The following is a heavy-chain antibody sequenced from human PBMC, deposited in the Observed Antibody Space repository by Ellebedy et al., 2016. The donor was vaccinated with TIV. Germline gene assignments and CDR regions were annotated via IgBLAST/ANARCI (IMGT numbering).Heavy chain of an antibody. J-gene: IGHJ5*02. V-gene: IGHV3-7*01. D-gene: IGHD4-17*01. CDR2: IRQEGDEI. Sequence: GESLKISCAASGFNFRSYWMTWVRQAPGKGLEWVAKIRQEGDEIYYVESVKGRFTISRDNAKNSLFLPMNSLRVEDTAVYYCARRASYGDYAVQVKPWFDPWGQGTLVTGSS. CDR1: GFNFRSYW. CDR3: ARRASYGDYAVQVKPWFDP.